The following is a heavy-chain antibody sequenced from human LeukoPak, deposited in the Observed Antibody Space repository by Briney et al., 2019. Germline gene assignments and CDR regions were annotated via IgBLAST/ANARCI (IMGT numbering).Heavy chain of an antibody. CDR1: GGSVSSDS. J-gene: IGHJ2*01. V-gene: IGHV4-59*08. CDR3: ARLGKMNLVLGVFWYFDL. CDR2: IYNTGNS. Sequence: PSETLSLTCTVSGGSVSSDSWNWIRQSPGKGLEWIGYIYNTGNSNHNPSLKNRVTISFDKSKSQLSLELSSVTAADTAIYYCARLGKMNLVLGVFWYFDLWGRGTLVTVSS. D-gene: IGHD3-10*01.